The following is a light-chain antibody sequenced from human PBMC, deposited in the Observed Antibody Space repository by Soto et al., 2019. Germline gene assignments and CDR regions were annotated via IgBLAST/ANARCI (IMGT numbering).Light chain of an antibody. Sequence: DIQMTQSPSTLSASVGDRVTITCRASHSISSWLAWYQQKPGKAPKLLIYKASSLESGVPSRFSGSGSGTEFTLTISSLQPDDFATYYCQQYSSYLWTFGQGTKVEIK. CDR3: QQYSSYLWT. CDR2: KAS. J-gene: IGKJ1*01. V-gene: IGKV1-5*03. CDR1: HSISSW.